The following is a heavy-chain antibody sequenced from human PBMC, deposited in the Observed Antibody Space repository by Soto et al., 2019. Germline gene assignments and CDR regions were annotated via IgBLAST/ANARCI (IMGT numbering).Heavy chain of an antibody. D-gene: IGHD3-3*01. Sequence: TSEPLSLTCTVPGGSITSCGHYWSWIRHDPAKGLEWIGYIFYSGTTYYNPSHRSRVTISVDTSKNQFSLTVTSVTAADTAVYFCARAFWTGDSHYAMDVWGQGTTVTVSS. J-gene: IGHJ6*02. CDR3: ARAFWTGDSHYAMDV. CDR1: GGSITSCGHY. V-gene: IGHV4-31*02. CDR2: IFYSGTT.